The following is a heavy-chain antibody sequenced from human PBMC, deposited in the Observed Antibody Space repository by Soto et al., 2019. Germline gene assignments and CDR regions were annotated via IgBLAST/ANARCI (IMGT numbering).Heavy chain of an antibody. CDR2: INPNSGGT. CDR3: ARTAGYSSGWYFGSEYYFDY. CDR1: GYTFTGYY. J-gene: IGHJ4*02. Sequence: ASVKVSCKASGYTFTGYYMHWVRQAPGQGLEWMGWINPNSGGTNYAQKFQGRVTMTRDTSISTAYMELSRLRSDDTAVYYCARTAGYSSGWYFGSEYYFDYWGQGTLVTV. V-gene: IGHV1-2*02. D-gene: IGHD6-19*01.